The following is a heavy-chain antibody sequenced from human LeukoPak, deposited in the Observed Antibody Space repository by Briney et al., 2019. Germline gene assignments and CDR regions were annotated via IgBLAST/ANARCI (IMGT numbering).Heavy chain of an antibody. Sequence: GGSLRLSCAASGFTFSSYWMSWVRQAPGKGLEWVANIKQDGSEKYYVDSVKGRFTISRDNAKNSLYLQMNSLRAEDTAVYYCARRKDYDFWSGLTYYYYYYMDVWGKGTTVIVSS. D-gene: IGHD3-3*01. CDR3: ARRKDYDFWSGLTYYYYYYMDV. CDR2: IKQDGSEK. V-gene: IGHV3-7*01. J-gene: IGHJ6*03. CDR1: GFTFSSYW.